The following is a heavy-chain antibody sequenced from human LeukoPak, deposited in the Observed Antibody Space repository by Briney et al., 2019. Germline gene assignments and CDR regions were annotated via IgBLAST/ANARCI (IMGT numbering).Heavy chain of an antibody. V-gene: IGHV3-30-3*01. CDR3: ARQNYGNPDY. CDR1: GFTFSSYA. J-gene: IGHJ4*02. Sequence: PGGSLRLSCAASGFTFSSYAMHWVRQAPGKGLEWEAVISYDGSNKYYADSVKGRFTMSRDNAKNTLYLQINSLRVEDTAVYYCARQNYGNPDYWGQGTLVTVSS. D-gene: IGHD3-16*01. CDR2: ISYDGSNK.